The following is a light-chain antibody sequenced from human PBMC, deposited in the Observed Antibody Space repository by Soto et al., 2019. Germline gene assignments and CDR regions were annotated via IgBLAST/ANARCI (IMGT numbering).Light chain of an antibody. CDR1: SXNIGGNS. V-gene: IGLV1-51*01. J-gene: IGLJ1*01. CDR3: GSWDSSLSADV. CDR2: DDN. Sequence: QSVLTQPPSVSAAPGQKVTISCSGSSXNIGGNSVSWYQQLPGTAPKLLIYDDNKRPSGIPDRFSGSKSGTSATLGITGFQTGDEANYYCGSWDSSLSADVFGTGTKV.